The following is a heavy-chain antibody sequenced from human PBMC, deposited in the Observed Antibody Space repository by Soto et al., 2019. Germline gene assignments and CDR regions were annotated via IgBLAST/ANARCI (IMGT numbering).Heavy chain of an antibody. CDR1: ADSSTISNSY. D-gene: IGHD1-1*01. J-gene: IGHJ4*02. CDR2: SSYNGGT. V-gene: IGHV4-39*01. Sequence: QLQLQESGPGLVKPSETLSLTCTVSADSSTISNSYWGWLRQPPGKGLQWIGSSSYNGGTFYNPSLKGRVAISVDTSKKQSSLQVTSVTAADTAMYFCARHRIEVVWMGFDYWGQGSPVTVSS. CDR3: ARHRIEVVWMGFDY.